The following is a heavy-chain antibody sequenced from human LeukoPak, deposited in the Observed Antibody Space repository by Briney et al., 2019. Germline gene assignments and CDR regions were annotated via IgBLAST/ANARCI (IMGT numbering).Heavy chain of an antibody. J-gene: IGHJ4*02. V-gene: IGHV1-8*03. D-gene: IGHD3-10*01. CDR1: GYTFTSYD. Sequence: GASVKVSCKASGYTFTSYDINWVRQATGQGLEWMGWMNPNSGNTGYAQKFQGRVTITRNTSISTAYTELSSLRSEDTAVYYCARGQYYYGSGSGDYFDYWGQGTLVTVSS. CDR2: MNPNSGNT. CDR3: ARGQYYYGSGSGDYFDY.